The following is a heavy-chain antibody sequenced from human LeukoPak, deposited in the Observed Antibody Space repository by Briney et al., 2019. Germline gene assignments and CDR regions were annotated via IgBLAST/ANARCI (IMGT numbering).Heavy chain of an antibody. V-gene: IGHV5-51*01. J-gene: IGHJ4*02. CDR1: GYSFTNYW. CDR3: ARFVGACSGGSCYSDY. D-gene: IGHD2-15*01. Sequence: GESLQISCKGSGYSFTNYWIGWVRQMPGKGLEWMGIIYPGDSDTRYSPSFQGQVTISADKSISTAYLQWNSLKASDTAMYYCARFVGACSGGSCYSDYWGQGTLVTVSS. CDR2: IYPGDSDT.